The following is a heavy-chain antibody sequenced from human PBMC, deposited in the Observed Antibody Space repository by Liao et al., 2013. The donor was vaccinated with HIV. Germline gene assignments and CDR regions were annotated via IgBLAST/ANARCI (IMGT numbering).Heavy chain of an antibody. V-gene: IGHV4-4*07. CDR2: MHSSGST. J-gene: IGHJ5*02. CDR3: ARDDNDFWSGYFDP. Sequence: QVQLQESGPGLVKPSETLSLMCTVSGGSMSTCYWSWIRQPAGKGLEWIGRMHSSGSTDYNPSLKSRVTMSVDTSKSQFSLKLSSVTAADTAVYYCARDDNDFWSGYFDPWGQGTLVTVSS. CDR1: GGSMSTCY. D-gene: IGHD3-3*01.